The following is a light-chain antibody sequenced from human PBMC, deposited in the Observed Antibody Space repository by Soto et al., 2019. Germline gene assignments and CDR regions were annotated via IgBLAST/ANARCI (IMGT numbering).Light chain of an antibody. CDR3: QQYDSWPPSYT. CDR2: GAS. J-gene: IGKJ2*01. Sequence: EIVMTQSPATLSVSLGDRATLSCRASQSVGSYLAWYQQKPGQAPRLRIYGASTRATGIPARFSGSGSETDFTLTISSLQSEDFAVYYCQQYDSWPPSYTFGQGTKLEIK. V-gene: IGKV3-15*01. CDR1: QSVGSY.